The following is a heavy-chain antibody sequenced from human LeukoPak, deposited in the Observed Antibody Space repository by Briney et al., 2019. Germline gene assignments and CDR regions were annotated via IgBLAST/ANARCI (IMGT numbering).Heavy chain of an antibody. CDR1: GGSISSSNW. D-gene: IGHD3-10*01. Sequence: KPSETLSLTCAVSGGSISSSNWWSWVRQPPGKGLEWIGEIYHSGSTNYNPSLKSRVTISVDKSKNQFSLKLSSVTAADTAVYYCARDSSISRRPSSGSYKVYWGQGTLVTVSS. CDR3: ARDSSISRRPSSGSYKVY. V-gene: IGHV4-4*02. J-gene: IGHJ4*02. CDR2: IYHSGST.